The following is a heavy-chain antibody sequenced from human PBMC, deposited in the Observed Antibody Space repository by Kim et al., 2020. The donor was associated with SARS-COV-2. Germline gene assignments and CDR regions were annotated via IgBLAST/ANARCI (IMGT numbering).Heavy chain of an antibody. CDR3: ARGVRYFDWFTSSGYYYYMDV. V-gene: IGHV1-8*01. J-gene: IGHJ6*03. Sequence: ASVKVSCKASGYTFTSYDINWVRQATGQGLEWMGWMNPNSGNTGYAHKFQGRVTMTRNTSISTAYMELSSLRSEDTAVYYCARGVRYFDWFTSSGYYYYMDVGGKGTTVTVSS. D-gene: IGHD3-9*01. CDR1: GYTFTSYD. CDR2: MNPNSGNT.